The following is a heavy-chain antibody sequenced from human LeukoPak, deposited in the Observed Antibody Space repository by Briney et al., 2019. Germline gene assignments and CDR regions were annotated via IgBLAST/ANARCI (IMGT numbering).Heavy chain of an antibody. Sequence: GASVKVSCKASGGTFNSYAISWVRQAPGQGLEWMGRIIPILGIANYAQKFQGRVTITADKSTSTAYMELSSLRSEDTAVYYCARVITMVRGVISYGMDVWGQGTTVTVSS. V-gene: IGHV1-69*04. CDR3: ARVITMVRGVISYGMDV. J-gene: IGHJ6*02. D-gene: IGHD3-10*01. CDR1: GGTFNSYA. CDR2: IIPILGIA.